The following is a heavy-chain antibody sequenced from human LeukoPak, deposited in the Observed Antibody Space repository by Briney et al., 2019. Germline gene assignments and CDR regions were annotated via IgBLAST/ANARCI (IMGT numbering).Heavy chain of an antibody. V-gene: IGHV3-64*01. D-gene: IGHD2-15*01. CDR3: ARVSRNCSGGSCYSRLLDY. Sequence: PGGSLRLSCAASGFTFSSYAMHWVRQAPGKGLECVSAISSNGGITYYANSVKGRFTISRDNSKNTLYLQMGSLRAEDMAVYYCARVSRNCSGGSCYSRLLDYWGQGTLVTVSS. CDR1: GFTFSSYA. J-gene: IGHJ4*02. CDR2: ISSNGGIT.